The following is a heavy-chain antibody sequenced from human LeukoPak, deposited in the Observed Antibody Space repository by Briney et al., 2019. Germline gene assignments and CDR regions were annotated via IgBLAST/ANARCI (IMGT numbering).Heavy chain of an antibody. D-gene: IGHD3-10*02. V-gene: IGHV3-23*01. Sequence: GGSLRLSCAASGFTLSTYAMSWVRQTPGKGLEWVAATSSSDAGTYHADSVRGRFTISRDNSKNTLYLQMNSPRAEDTAVYYCAELGITMIGGVWGKGTTVTISS. CDR3: AELGITMIGGV. CDR2: TSSSDAGT. CDR1: GFTLSTYA. J-gene: IGHJ6*04.